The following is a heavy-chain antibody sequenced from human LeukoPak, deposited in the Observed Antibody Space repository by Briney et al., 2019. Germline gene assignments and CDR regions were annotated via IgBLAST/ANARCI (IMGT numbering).Heavy chain of an antibody. V-gene: IGHV4-59*12. Sequence: PSETLSLTCTVSGGSISSYYWSWIRQPPGKGLEWIGYIYYSGSTNYNPSLKSRVTISVDTSKNQFSLKLSSVTAADTAVYYCARAGLGAQWTDFDYWGQGTLVTVSS. CDR1: GGSISSYY. D-gene: IGHD3/OR15-3a*01. CDR3: ARAGLGAQWTDFDY. CDR2: IYYSGST. J-gene: IGHJ4*02.